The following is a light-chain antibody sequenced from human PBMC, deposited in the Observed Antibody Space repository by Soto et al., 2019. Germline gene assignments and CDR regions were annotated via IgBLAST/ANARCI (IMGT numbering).Light chain of an antibody. V-gene: IGKV3-15*01. CDR1: QSVSSN. J-gene: IGKJ1*01. CDR2: GAS. CDR3: QQYNNWPPWT. Sequence: IVMTQSPATLSVSPGERATLSCRASQSVSSNLAWYQQKPGQAPRLLIYGASTRATGSPARFSGSGSGTEFPLTISSLQSEDSAVYYCQQYNNWPPWTFGQGTKVEIK.